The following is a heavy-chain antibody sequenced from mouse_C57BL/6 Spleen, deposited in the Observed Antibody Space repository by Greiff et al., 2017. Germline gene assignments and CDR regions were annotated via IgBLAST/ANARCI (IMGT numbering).Heavy chain of an antibody. V-gene: IGHV1-64*01. Sequence: QVQLQQPGAELVKPGASVKLSCKASGYTFTSYWMHWVKQRPGQGLEWIGMIHPNSGSTNYNEKFKSKATLTVDKSSSTAYMQLSSLTSEDSAVYYCAREGGSDWYFDDWGTGTTVTVSS. CDR2: IHPNSGST. CDR1: GYTFTSYW. D-gene: IGHD1-1*01. J-gene: IGHJ1*03. CDR3: AREGGSDWYFDD.